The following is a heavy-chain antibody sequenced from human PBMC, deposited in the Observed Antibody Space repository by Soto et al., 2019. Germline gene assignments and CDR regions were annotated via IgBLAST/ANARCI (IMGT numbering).Heavy chain of an antibody. CDR1: GGSLSGYF. V-gene: IGHV4-34*01. J-gene: IGHJ5*02. CDR3: ARYGPGVETRTWWFGP. D-gene: IGHD1-1*01. Sequence: QVQLQQWGAGLVKPLETLSLTCAVDGGSLSGYFWSWIRQSPGKGLEWIGEISHSGSTKYNPSLNSRVTISLDTCKSHFSLKLSSVTAADTAVYYCARYGPGVETRTWWFGPWGQGTLVTVSS. CDR2: ISHSGST.